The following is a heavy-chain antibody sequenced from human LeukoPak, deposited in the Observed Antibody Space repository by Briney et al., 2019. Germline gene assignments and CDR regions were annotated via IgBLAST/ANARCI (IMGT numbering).Heavy chain of an antibody. CDR1: GGSISSYY. CDR3: ARDGHCSSTSCYTGWFDP. V-gene: IGHV4-59*01. D-gene: IGHD2-2*02. CDR2: IYYSGIT. J-gene: IGHJ5*02. Sequence: SETLSLTCTVSGGSISSYYWSWIRQPPGKGLEWIGYIYYSGITNYNPSLKSRVTISVDTSKNQFSLKLSSVTAADTAVYYCARDGHCSSTSCYTGWFDPWGQGTLVTVSS.